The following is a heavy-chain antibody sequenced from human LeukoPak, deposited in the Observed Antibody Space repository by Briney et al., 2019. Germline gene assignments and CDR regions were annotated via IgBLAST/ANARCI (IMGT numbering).Heavy chain of an antibody. D-gene: IGHD1-26*01. V-gene: IGHV3-30*04. J-gene: IGHJ4*02. CDR2: ISYDGSNK. CDR3: ARGDEYSGSYRAFDY. CDR1: GFTFISYA. Sequence: PGGSLRLSCASSGFTFISYAMHWVRQAPGKGLEWVAVISYDGSNKYYADSVKGRFTISRDNSKNTLYVQMNSLRGEDTAVYYCARGDEYSGSYRAFDYWGQGTLVTVSS.